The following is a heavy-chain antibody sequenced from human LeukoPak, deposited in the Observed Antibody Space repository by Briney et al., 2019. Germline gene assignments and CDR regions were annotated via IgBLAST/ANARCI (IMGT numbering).Heavy chain of an antibody. CDR3: ANTVGQVVATSTFAFDY. Sequence: PGGSLRLSCAASGFTFSNYGMHWVRQAPGKGLEWVAFIPYDGSNKYYADSVKGRFTISRDNSKNTLYLQMNSLIAEDTVVYHGANTVGQVVATSTFAFDYWGQGTLVTVSS. D-gene: IGHD5-12*01. CDR1: GFTFSNYG. V-gene: IGHV3-30*02. CDR2: IPYDGSNK. J-gene: IGHJ4*02.